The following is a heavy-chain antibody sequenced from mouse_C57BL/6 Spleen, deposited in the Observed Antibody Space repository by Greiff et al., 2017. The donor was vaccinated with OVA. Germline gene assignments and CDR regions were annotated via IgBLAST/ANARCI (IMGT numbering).Heavy chain of an antibody. CDR1: GYTFTSYW. J-gene: IGHJ1*03. Sequence: QVQLQQPGAELVQPGASVKLSCKASGYTFTSYWMHWVKQRPGRGLEWIGRIDPNSGGNKYNEKFKSKATLTVDKPSSTAYMQRSSLTSEDYAVYYCARSEVLDVWGTGTTVTVSS. V-gene: IGHV1-72*01. CDR2: IDPNSGGN. CDR3: ARSEVLDV.